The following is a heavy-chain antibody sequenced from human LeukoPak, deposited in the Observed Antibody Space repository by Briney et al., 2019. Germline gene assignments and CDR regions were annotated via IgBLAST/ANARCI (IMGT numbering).Heavy chain of an antibody. Sequence: GGSLRLSCAASGFTLSSYWMHWVRQAPGKGLVWVSRINSDESTYGDSVKGRFTISRDNAKNTLYLQMNSLRAEDTAVYYCARDRLDRNYYYGLDVWGQGTTVTVSS. CDR3: ARDRLDRNYYYGLDV. CDR1: GFTLSSYW. CDR2: INSDES. D-gene: IGHD2-2*03. J-gene: IGHJ6*02. V-gene: IGHV3-74*01.